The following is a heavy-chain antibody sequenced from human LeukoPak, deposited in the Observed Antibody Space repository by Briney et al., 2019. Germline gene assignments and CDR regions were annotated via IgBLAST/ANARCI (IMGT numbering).Heavy chain of an antibody. Sequence: SETLSLTCTVSGGSISSYYWSWIRQPPGKGLEWIGYIYYSGSTNYNPSLKSRVTISVDTSKNQFSLKLSSVTAADTAVYYCARAFDVPAAFDIWGQGTMVTVSS. D-gene: IGHD3-9*01. J-gene: IGHJ3*02. V-gene: IGHV4-59*01. CDR1: GGSISSYY. CDR3: ARAFDVPAAFDI. CDR2: IYYSGST.